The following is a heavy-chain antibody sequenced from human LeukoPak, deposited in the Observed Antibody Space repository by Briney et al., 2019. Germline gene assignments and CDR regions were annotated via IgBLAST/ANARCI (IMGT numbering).Heavy chain of an antibody. CDR2: IAYDGSNK. CDR1: GFTFSSYG. D-gene: IGHD2-8*01. J-gene: IGHJ4*02. Sequence: PGGSLRFCCAASGFTFSSYGMHWVRQAPGKGLEWVAVIAYDGSNKYYADSVKGRFTISRDNSKNTLYPQMNSLRAEDTAVYYCTRAIRRGYCTNGVCGILDYWGQGTLVTVSS. CDR3: TRAIRRGYCTNGVCGILDY. V-gene: IGHV3-30*03.